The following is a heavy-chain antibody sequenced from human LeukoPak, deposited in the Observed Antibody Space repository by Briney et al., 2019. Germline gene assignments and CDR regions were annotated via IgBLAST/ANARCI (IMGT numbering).Heavy chain of an antibody. Sequence: GGSLRLSCAASGFTFSRNSMNWVCQAPGKGLEWVSSIISSSIYIYYADSVKGRFTISRDNAKNSLYLQMNSLRAEDTAVYYCARGASVVAGSDDAFDIWGQGTMVTVSS. J-gene: IGHJ3*02. CDR3: ARGASVVAGSDDAFDI. D-gene: IGHD6-19*01. V-gene: IGHV3-21*01. CDR1: GFTFSRNS. CDR2: IISSSIYI.